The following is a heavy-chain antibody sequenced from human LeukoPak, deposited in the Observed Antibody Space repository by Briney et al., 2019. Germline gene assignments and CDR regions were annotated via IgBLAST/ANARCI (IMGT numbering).Heavy chain of an antibody. V-gene: IGHV4-39*01. CDR3: ARIIDPTYYFDY. CDR2: IYYSGST. Sequence: SETLSLTCTVSGGSISSSSYYWGWIRQPPGKGLEWIGSIYYSGSTYYNPSLKSRVTISVDTSKTQFSLKLSSVTAADTAVYYCARIIDPTYYFDYWGQGTLVTVSS. D-gene: IGHD2-15*01. J-gene: IGHJ4*02. CDR1: GGSISSSSYY.